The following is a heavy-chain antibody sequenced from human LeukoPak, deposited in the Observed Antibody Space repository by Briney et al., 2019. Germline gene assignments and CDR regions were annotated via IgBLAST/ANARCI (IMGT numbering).Heavy chain of an antibody. J-gene: IGHJ4*02. Sequence: PGGSLRLSCAASGFTFGIYAMNWVRQAPGKGLEWVSAIGSSGATIYYADSVKGRFTISRDNSKNALYLQMNSLRVEDTALYYCAKGHNFDYYYFEYWGQGTLVAVSS. D-gene: IGHD3-16*01. CDR1: GFTFGIYA. CDR2: IGSSGATI. CDR3: AKGHNFDYYYFEY. V-gene: IGHV3-23*01.